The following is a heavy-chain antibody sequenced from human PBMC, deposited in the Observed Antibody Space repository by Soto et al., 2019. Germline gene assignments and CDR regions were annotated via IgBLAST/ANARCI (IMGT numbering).Heavy chain of an antibody. Sequence: PGGSLRLSCAASGFTFSDYYMSWIRQAPGKGQEWVSYISSSGSTIYYADSVKGRFTISRDNAKNSLYLQMNSLRAEDTAVYYCARGLSCISTSCHVGPVDVWGQGTTVTVSS. V-gene: IGHV3-11*01. J-gene: IGHJ6*02. D-gene: IGHD2-2*01. CDR1: GFTFSDYY. CDR3: ARGLSCISTSCHVGPVDV. CDR2: ISSSGSTI.